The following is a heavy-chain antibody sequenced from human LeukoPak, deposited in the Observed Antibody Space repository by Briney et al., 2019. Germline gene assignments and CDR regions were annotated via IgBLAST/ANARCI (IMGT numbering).Heavy chain of an antibody. V-gene: IGHV1-2*06. J-gene: IGHJ4*02. CDR3: ARDGGSGGSCYLFY. D-gene: IGHD2-15*01. CDR2: INPNSGGT. Sequence: GASVKVSCKASGHTFTGYYMHWVRQAPGQGLEWMGRINPNSGGTNYAQEFPGRGTMTRDTSISTAYMELSRLRTDDTAVYYCARDGGSGGSCYLFYWGQGTLVTVSS. CDR1: GHTFTGYY.